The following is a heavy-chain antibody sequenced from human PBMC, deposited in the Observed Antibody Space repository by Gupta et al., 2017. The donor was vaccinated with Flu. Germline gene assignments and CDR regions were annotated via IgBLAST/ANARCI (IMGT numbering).Heavy chain of an antibody. V-gene: IGHV3-33*01. CDR1: GFTFSNYG. J-gene: IGHJ4*02. CDR2: IWYDGSNK. CDR3: ARSGNSGVSGPDY. D-gene: IGHD2-21*02. Sequence: QVQLVESGGGVVQPGRSLRLSCAASGFTFSNYGMHWVRQAPGKGLEWVAVIWYDGSNKYYADSVKGRFTISRDNSKNTLYLQMNSLRAGDTAVYYCARSGNSGVSGPDYWGQGTLVTVSS.